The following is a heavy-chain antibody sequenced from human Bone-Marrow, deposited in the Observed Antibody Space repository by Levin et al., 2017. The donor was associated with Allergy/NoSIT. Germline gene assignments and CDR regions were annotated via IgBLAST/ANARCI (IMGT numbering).Heavy chain of an antibody. V-gene: IGHV1-8*01. Sequence: GESLKISCKASGYTFTSYDINWVRQATGQGLEWMGWMNPNSGNTGYAQKFQGRVTMTRNTSISTAYMELSSLRSEDTAVYYCARGPPRTSSLAKNSYYYYGMDVWGQGTTVTVSS. D-gene: IGHD2-2*01. CDR3: ARGPPRTSSLAKNSYYYYGMDV. CDR1: GYTFTSYD. J-gene: IGHJ6*02. CDR2: MNPNSGNT.